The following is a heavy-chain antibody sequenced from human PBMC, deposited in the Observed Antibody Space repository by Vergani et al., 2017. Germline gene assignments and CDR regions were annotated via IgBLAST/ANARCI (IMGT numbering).Heavy chain of an antibody. J-gene: IGHJ5*02. D-gene: IGHD6-19*01. CDR1: GAPIRSSNYY. CDR3: ARHSTVEWLVKLGWIDP. Sequence: QLQLQESGPGLVKPSATLSLTCSVSGAPIRSSNYYWGWIRQPPGKGLEWIASIYYSGSTYYNPSLKSRVTISVDTYKNQFSLKLSSVTAADTAVYFCARHSTVEWLVKLGWIDPWGQGILVTVSS. V-gene: IGHV4-39*01. CDR2: IYYSGST.